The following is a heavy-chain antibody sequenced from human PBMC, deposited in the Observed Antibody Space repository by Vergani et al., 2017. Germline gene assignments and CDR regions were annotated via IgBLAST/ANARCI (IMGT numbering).Heavy chain of an antibody. Sequence: QVQLVESGGGVVQPGRSLRLSCAASGFTFSSYSMHWVRQAPGKGLEWVAVIWYDGSNKYYADSVKGRFTISRDNSKNTLYLQMNSLRAEDTAVYYCARDGYDFWSGYYDAYYYYYMDVWGKGTTVTVSS. CDR1: GFTFSSYS. CDR2: IWYDGSNK. CDR3: ARDGYDFWSGYYDAYYYYYMDV. J-gene: IGHJ6*03. D-gene: IGHD3-3*01. V-gene: IGHV3-33*01.